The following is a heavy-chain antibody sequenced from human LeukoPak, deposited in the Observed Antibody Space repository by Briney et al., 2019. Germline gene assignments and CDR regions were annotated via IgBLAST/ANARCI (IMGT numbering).Heavy chain of an antibody. V-gene: IGHV1-18*01. D-gene: IGHD3-3*01. Sequence: ASVKVSCKASGYNFNTYGFGWVRQAPGQGLEWMGWITMINGNTDYAEKLQGRVTMTIDTSTSTAYMELRSLRPDDTAVYYCASSLTIFGVVHWGQGTLLTVSS. CDR1: GYNFNTYG. CDR3: ASSLTIFGVVH. J-gene: IGHJ4*02. CDR2: ITMINGNT.